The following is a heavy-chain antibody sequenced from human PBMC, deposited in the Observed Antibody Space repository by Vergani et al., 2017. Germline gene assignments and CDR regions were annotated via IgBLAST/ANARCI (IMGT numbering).Heavy chain of an antibody. CDR1: GYSFTSYW. J-gene: IGHJ4*02. CDR2: IYPGDSDT. V-gene: IGHV5-51*01. D-gene: IGHD6-19*01. Sequence: EVQLVQSGAEVKKPGESLKISCKGSGYSFTSYWIGWVRQMPGKGLEWVGIIYPGDSDTRYSPSFQGQVTISADKSISTAYLQWSSLKASDTAMYYCARQDIVPTDSYSSGWYDFDYWGQGTLVTVSS. CDR3: ARQDIVPTDSYSSGWYDFDY.